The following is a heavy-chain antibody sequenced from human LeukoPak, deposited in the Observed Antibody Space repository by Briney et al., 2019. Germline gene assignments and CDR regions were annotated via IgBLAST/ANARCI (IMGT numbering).Heavy chain of an antibody. D-gene: IGHD3-3*01. CDR2: IYYSGST. J-gene: IGHJ4*02. CDR1: GGSISSYY. Sequence: SETLSLTCAVYGGSISSYYWSWIRQPPGKGLEWIGYIYYSGSTNYNPSLKSRVTISVDTSKNQFSLKLSSVTAADTAVYYCARSQGTRYDFWSGYPTHYFDYWGRGTLVTVSS. CDR3: ARSQGTRYDFWSGYPTHYFDY. V-gene: IGHV4-59*01.